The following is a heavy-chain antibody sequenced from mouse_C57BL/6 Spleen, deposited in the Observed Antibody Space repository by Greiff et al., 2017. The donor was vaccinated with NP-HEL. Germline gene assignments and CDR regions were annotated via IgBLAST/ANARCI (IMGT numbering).Heavy chain of an antibody. CDR1: GFSFNTYA. Sequence: EVQRVESGGGLVQPKGSLKLSCAASGFSFNTYAMNWVRQAPGKGLEWVARIRSKSNNYATYYADSVKDRFTISRDDSESMLYLQMNNLKTEDTAMYYCVRQGNWEGFDYWGQGTTLTVSS. J-gene: IGHJ2*01. CDR3: VRQGNWEGFDY. CDR2: IRSKSNNYAT. D-gene: IGHD4-1*01. V-gene: IGHV10-1*01.